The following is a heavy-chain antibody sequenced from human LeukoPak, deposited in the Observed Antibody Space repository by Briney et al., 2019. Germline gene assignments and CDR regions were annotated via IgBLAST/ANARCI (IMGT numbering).Heavy chain of an antibody. D-gene: IGHD6-19*01. CDR1: GHTFTSYG. V-gene: IGHV1-18*01. CDR2: ISAYNGKT. Sequence: ASVTVSCKTSGHTFTSYGITWVRQAPGQGLEWMGWISAYNGKTDYARKLQERVTMTTDTSTSTAYMELRSLRSDDTAVYYCARCWSSDRGCCDYWGQGTLVTVSS. CDR3: ARCWSSDRGCCDY. J-gene: IGHJ4*02.